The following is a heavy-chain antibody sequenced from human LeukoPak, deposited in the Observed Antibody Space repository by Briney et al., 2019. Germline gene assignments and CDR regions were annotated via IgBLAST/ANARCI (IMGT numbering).Heavy chain of an antibody. D-gene: IGHD5-18*01. Sequence: SETLSLTCTVSGGSISSYYWSWIRQPPGKGLEWIGYIYYSGSTNYNPSLKSRVTISVDTSKNQFSLKLSSVTAADTAVYYCAREYSSHNWFDPRGQGTLVTVSS. J-gene: IGHJ5*02. V-gene: IGHV4-59*01. CDR1: GGSISSYY. CDR2: IYYSGST. CDR3: AREYSSHNWFDP.